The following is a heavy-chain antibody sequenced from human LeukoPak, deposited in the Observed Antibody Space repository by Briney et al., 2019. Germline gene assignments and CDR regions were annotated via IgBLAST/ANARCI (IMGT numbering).Heavy chain of an antibody. CDR3: VKAIRITIFGVGPFDY. Sequence: GGSLRLSCAASGFTFSSYAMHWVRQAPGKGLEYASAISSNGGSTYYADSVKGRFTISRDNSKNTLYLQMSSLRAEDTAVYYCVKAIRITIFGVGPFDYWGQGTLVTVSS. J-gene: IGHJ4*02. V-gene: IGHV3-64D*09. D-gene: IGHD3-3*01. CDR2: ISSNGGST. CDR1: GFTFSSYA.